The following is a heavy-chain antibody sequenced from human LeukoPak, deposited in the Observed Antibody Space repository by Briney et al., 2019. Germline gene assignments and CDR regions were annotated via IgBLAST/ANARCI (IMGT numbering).Heavy chain of an antibody. CDR1: GGSFSGYY. Sequence: TASETLSLTCAVYGGSFSGYYWSWIRQPPGKGLEWIGEINHSGSTNYNPSLKSRVTISVDTSKNQFSLKLSSVTAADTAVYYCARTGRSLPAAIWWFDPWGQGTLVTVSS. V-gene: IGHV4-34*01. CDR3: ARTGRSLPAAIWWFDP. J-gene: IGHJ5*02. CDR2: INHSGST. D-gene: IGHD2-2*01.